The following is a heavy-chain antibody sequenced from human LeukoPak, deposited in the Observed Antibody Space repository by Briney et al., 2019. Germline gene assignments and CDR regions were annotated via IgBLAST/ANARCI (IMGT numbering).Heavy chain of an antibody. CDR3: ARGGDYEEYNWFDP. CDR2: IYYSGST. CDR1: GGSISSSSYY. D-gene: IGHD4-17*01. J-gene: IGHJ5*02. V-gene: IGHV4-39*07. Sequence: SETLSLTCTVSGGSISSSSYYWGWIRQPPGKGLEWIGSIYYSGSTYYNPSLKSRVTISVDTSKNQFSLKLSSVTAADMAVYYCARGGDYEEYNWFDPWGQGTLVTVSS.